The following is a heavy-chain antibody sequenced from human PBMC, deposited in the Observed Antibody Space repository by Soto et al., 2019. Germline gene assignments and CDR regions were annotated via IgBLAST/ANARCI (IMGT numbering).Heavy chain of an antibody. CDR2: IYYSGST. CDR1: GGSISSGGYY. Sequence: PSETLSLTCTVSGGSISSGGYYWSWIRQHTEKSLEWIGYIYYSGSTYYNPSLKSRVTISVDTSKNQFSLKLSSVTAADTAVYYCARSRIAAAGKDNWFDPWGQGTLVTVSS. J-gene: IGHJ5*02. V-gene: IGHV4-31*03. D-gene: IGHD6-13*01. CDR3: ARSRIAAAGKDNWFDP.